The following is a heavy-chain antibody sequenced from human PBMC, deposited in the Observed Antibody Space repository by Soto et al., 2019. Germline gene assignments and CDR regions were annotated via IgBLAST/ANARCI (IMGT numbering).Heavy chain of an antibody. Sequence: PSETLSLTCIVSGGSLSNYYWSWIRQPTGKGLEWIGRIYTGGSINQNPSLKSRATMSVDTSKQQFSLKLTSVTAADTAVYYCARDLDSSGFSPDWFDPWGQGTLVTVSS. CDR3: ARDLDSSGFSPDWFDP. D-gene: IGHD3-22*01. CDR1: GGSLSNYY. CDR2: IYTGGSI. J-gene: IGHJ5*02. V-gene: IGHV4-4*07.